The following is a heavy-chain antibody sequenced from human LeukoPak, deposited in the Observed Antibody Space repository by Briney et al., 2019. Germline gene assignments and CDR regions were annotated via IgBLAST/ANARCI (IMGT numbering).Heavy chain of an antibody. CDR2: INPNSGGT. V-gene: IGHV1-2*02. CDR3: ARDNAYITMIVA. CDR1: GYTFTGYY. Sequence: ASVKVSCKASGYTFTGYYMHWMRQAPGQGLEWMGWINPNSGGTNYAQKFQGRVTMTRDTSISTAYMEPSRLRSDDTAVYYCARDNAYITMIVAWGQGTLVTVSS. J-gene: IGHJ5*02. D-gene: IGHD3-22*01.